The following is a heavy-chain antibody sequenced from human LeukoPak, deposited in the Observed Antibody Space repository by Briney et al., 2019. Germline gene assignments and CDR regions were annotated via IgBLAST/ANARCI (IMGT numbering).Heavy chain of an antibody. CDR3: AADYTSRSYRFDH. D-gene: IGHD3-10*01. V-gene: IGHV4-30-2*01. J-gene: IGHJ4*02. Sequence: SQTLSLTCAVSGASISSGDYSGSWIRQPPGKGLEWIGYIYHGGSTTYNPSLKSQLTISLDRSKNQISLKLNSVTAADTAVYYCAADYTSRSYRFDHWGQGTLVTVSS. CDR1: GASISSGDYS. CDR2: IYHGGST.